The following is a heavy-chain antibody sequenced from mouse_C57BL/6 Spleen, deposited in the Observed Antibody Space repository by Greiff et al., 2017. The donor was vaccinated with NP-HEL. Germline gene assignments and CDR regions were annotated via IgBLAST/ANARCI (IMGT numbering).Heavy chain of an antibody. Sequence: QVQLQESGPGLVAPSQSLSITCTVSGFSLTSYGVDWVRQPPGKGLEWLGVIWGGGSTNYTSALMSRLSISIDNSKSQVFLKMNSLQTDGTAMYYCAEQRDGNYAAYWGQGTLVTVSA. V-gene: IGHV2-9*01. J-gene: IGHJ3*01. D-gene: IGHD2-1*01. CDR3: AEQRDGNYAAY. CDR1: GFSLTSYG. CDR2: IWGGGST.